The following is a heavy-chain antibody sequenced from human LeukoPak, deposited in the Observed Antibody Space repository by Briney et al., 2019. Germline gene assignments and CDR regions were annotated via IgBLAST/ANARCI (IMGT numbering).Heavy chain of an antibody. D-gene: IGHD1-1*01. V-gene: IGHV3-74*01. CDR3: AKDGVRYYYYGMDV. CDR2: ISFDGTIT. Sequence: PGGSLRLSCAASGFTFSGHWMHWVRQAPGKGLVWVSRISFDGTITVYADSVKGRFTISRDNAKNTLYLQMNSLRAEDTAVYYCAKDGVRYYYYGMDVWGQGTTVTVSS. CDR1: GFTFSGHW. J-gene: IGHJ6*02.